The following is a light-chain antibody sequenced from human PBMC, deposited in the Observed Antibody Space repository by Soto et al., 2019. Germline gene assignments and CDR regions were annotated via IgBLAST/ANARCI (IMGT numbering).Light chain of an antibody. CDR3: SSHTTNSVPV. V-gene: IGLV2-14*01. J-gene: IGLJ3*02. CDR2: DVS. Sequence: QSALTQPASVSGSPGQSITISCTGTSSDVGGYNYVSWYQQHAGKAPKLMIYDVSSRPSGVSNRFSGSKSGNTASPAISGLQAEDEADYYCSSHTTNSVPVFGGGTKLTVL. CDR1: SSDVGGYNY.